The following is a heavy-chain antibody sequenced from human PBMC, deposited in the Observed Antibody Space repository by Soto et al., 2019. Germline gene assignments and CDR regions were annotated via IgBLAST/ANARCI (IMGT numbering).Heavy chain of an antibody. J-gene: IGHJ3*01. D-gene: IGHD1-1*01. CDR1: GLTISGKKY. CDR2: LYDVDGS. Sequence: DVQLVESGGGLIQPGESLRLSCAAFGLTISGKKYVAWVRQAPGKGLEWVSGLYDVDGSFYADSVLGRFTTSSDSSKTAVQLQSIDLRPDDTAVYYYATWKVREPAYDVWGQVTSVTVSS. V-gene: IGHV3-53*01. CDR3: ATWKVREPAYDV.